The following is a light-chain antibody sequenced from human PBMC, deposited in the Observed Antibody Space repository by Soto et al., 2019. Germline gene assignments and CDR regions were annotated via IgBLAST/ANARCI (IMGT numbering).Light chain of an antibody. CDR1: QSISTY. J-gene: IGKJ1*01. CDR3: QQTYSTPAS. CDR2: AAS. V-gene: IGKV1-39*01. Sequence: DVQMTQSPSSLSASVGDRVTITCRASQSISTYLNWYQQKPGKAPKLLIYAASTLQSGVPSRISGSGSGTDFTLTISSLQPEDFATYYCQQTYSTPASFGQGTKVDIK.